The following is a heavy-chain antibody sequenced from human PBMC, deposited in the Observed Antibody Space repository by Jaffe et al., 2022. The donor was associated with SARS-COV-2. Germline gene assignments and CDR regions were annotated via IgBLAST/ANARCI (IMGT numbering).Heavy chain of an antibody. J-gene: IGHJ6*02. CDR3: ARVNVGYVGGVDV. D-gene: IGHD5-12*01. CDR1: GGSISSGNYS. Sequence: QLQLQESGSGLVKPSQTLSLTCAVSGGSISSGNYSWSWIRQPPGKGLEWIGYIYHSGSSYYNPSLKSRVTISIDRSKNHFSLKVSSVTAADTAVYYCARVNVGYVGGVDVWGQGTTVTVSS. CDR2: IYHSGSS. V-gene: IGHV4-30-2*01.